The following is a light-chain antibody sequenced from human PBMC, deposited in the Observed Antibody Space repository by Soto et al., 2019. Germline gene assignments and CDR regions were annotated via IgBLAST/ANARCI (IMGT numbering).Light chain of an antibody. J-gene: IGLJ2*01. CDR3: QSYDSSLSVV. CDR2: GNG. CDR1: SSNIGAGYD. V-gene: IGLV1-40*01. Sequence: QSVLTQPPSVSGAPGQRVTISCTGSSSNIGAGYDVHWYQQLPGTAPKLLIYGNGNRPSGVPDRFSGSKSGTSASLASTGLQAEDEADYYCQSYDSSLSVVFGGGTKFTVL.